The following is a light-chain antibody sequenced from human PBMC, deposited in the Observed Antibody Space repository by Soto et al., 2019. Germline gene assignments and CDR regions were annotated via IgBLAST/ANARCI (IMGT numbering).Light chain of an antibody. CDR1: SSDIGGYKY. Sequence: QSALTQPASVSGSPGQSITISCTGSSSDIGGYKYVSWYQHHPGKAPQLIIFDVVNRPSGVSDRFSGSKSGNTASLTIFGLQAEDEAEYYCFSYTSSTMYVFGTGTQLTVL. CDR3: FSYTSSTMYV. CDR2: DVV. J-gene: IGLJ1*01. V-gene: IGLV2-14*03.